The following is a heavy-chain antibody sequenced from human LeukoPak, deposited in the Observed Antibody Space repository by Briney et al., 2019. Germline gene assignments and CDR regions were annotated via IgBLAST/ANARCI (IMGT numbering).Heavy chain of an antibody. Sequence: GGSLRLSCAASGFTVSSNYMSWVRQAPGKGLEWVSVIYSGGSTYYADSVKGRFTISRDNSKNTLYLQMNSLRAEDTAVYYCARVGYQLLFGLDYWGQGTLVTVSS. CDR3: ARVGYQLLFGLDY. V-gene: IGHV3-66*01. D-gene: IGHD2-2*01. CDR1: GFTVSSNY. J-gene: IGHJ4*02. CDR2: IYSGGST.